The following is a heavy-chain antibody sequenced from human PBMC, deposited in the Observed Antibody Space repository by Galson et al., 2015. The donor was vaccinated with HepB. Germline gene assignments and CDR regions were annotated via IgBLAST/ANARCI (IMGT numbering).Heavy chain of an antibody. J-gene: IGHJ6*02. CDR2: ISPNTGGT. CDR1: GSTLTELS. Sequence: SVKVSCKVSGSTLTELSMHWVRQAPGKGLEWMGWISPNTGGTNHAQKFQGRVTMTRDTSISTAYMELSRLESDDTAVYYCARDGGSGHLVRTYGMDVWGQGTPVSVSS. CDR3: ARDGGSGHLVRTYGMDV. D-gene: IGHD6-13*01. V-gene: IGHV1-2*02.